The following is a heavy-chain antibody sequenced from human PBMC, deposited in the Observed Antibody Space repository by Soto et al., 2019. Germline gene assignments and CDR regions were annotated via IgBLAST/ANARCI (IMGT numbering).Heavy chain of an antibody. CDR1: GYTFTTYA. Sequence: QVQLVQSGAEVKKPGASVKVSCKASGYTFTTYAMHWVRQAPGQRLEWMGWINAGNGNTKYSQKFQGRVTITRETSASTADMELSSLRSEDTAVYYCARDPGYSYGYNWGQGTLVTVSS. V-gene: IGHV1-3*01. CDR2: INAGNGNT. D-gene: IGHD5-18*01. J-gene: IGHJ4*02. CDR3: ARDPGYSYGYN.